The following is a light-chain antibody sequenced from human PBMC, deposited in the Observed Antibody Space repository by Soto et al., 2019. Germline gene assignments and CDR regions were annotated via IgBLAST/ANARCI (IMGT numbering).Light chain of an antibody. CDR2: QVS. J-gene: IGLJ1*01. CDR1: SSDLGGYNF. Sequence: QSALTQPASVSGSPGQSITISCTGTSSDLGGYNFVSWYQHHPGKAPKLMIYQVSNRPSGVSNRFSGYKSGNTASLTISGLQAEDEADYYCCSYTSSSPYVFGTGTKLTVL. V-gene: IGLV2-14*01. CDR3: CSYTSSSPYV.